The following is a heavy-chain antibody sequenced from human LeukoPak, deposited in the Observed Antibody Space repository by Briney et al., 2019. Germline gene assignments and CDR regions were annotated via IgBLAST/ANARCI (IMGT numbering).Heavy chain of an antibody. D-gene: IGHD4-17*01. J-gene: IGHJ4*02. CDR1: GFTFASYG. Sequence: GRSLRLSCAASGFTFASYGMHWVRQAPGKGLEWVGRTKSTTDGGTIDYAAPVKGRFTISRDDSKNTLYLQMNSLQTEDTAVYYCTTDPGDYADYWGQGTLVTVSS. CDR2: TKSTTDGGTI. V-gene: IGHV3-15*05. CDR3: TTDPGDYADY.